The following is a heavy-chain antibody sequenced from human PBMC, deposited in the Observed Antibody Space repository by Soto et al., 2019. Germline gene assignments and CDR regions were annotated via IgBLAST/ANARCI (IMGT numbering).Heavy chain of an antibody. V-gene: IGHV3-53*01. D-gene: IGHD1-7*01. CDR1: GFTVSSDY. Sequence: EVQLVESGGGLIQPGGSLRLSCAASGFTVSSDYMRWVRQAPGKGLEWVSVIYSGGSTYYADSVKGRYTISRDNSKNTLYLQINSLRAEDTAVYYCARPEGNSWAFDYWGQGTLVTVSS. CDR2: IYSGGST. J-gene: IGHJ4*02. CDR3: ARPEGNSWAFDY.